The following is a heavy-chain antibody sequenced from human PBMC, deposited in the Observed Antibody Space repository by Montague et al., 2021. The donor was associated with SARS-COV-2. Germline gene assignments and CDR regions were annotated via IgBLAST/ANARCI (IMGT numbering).Heavy chain of an antibody. V-gene: IGHV4-31*02. CDR2: IYYSGST. CDR1: GFTFSSYG. D-gene: IGHD3-3*01. J-gene: IGHJ6*02. CDR3: SRVPYFCSGYYGWGFDGMDV. Sequence: LRLSCAASGFTFSSYGMHWVRQAPGKGLEWIGYIYYSGSTYYNPSLKNRGTISVDTSKNKFSLKLSSVTAADTAVYYCSRVPYFCSGYYGWGFDGMDVWGQGTTVTVSS.